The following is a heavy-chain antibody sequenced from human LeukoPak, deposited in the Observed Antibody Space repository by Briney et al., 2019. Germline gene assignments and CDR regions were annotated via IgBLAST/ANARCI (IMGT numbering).Heavy chain of an antibody. J-gene: IGHJ4*02. V-gene: IGHV7-4-1*02. CDR2: INTNTGNP. CDR1: GYTFTSYA. CDR3: ARDGADYGDFYYFDY. D-gene: IGHD4-17*01. Sequence: ASVKVSCKASGYTFTSYAMNWVRQAPGQGLEWMGWINTNTGNPTYAQGLTGRFVFSLDTSVSTAYLQISSLKAEDTAVYYCARDGADYGDFYYFDYWGQGTLVTVSS.